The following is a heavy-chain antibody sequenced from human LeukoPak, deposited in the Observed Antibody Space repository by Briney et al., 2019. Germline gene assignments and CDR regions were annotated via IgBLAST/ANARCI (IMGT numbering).Heavy chain of an antibody. V-gene: IGHV3-7*01. CDR3: ARYASSSGSRWLEP. Sequence: PGGSLGLSCAASGFTLSSYWMSWVRQAPGKGLEWVAHIKQDGSDKYYVDSVKGRFTISRDNAKNSLYLQMNSLRAEDTAVYYCARYASSSGSRWLEPWGQGTLVTVSS. CDR1: GFTLSSYW. CDR2: IKQDGSDK. J-gene: IGHJ5*02. D-gene: IGHD3-22*01.